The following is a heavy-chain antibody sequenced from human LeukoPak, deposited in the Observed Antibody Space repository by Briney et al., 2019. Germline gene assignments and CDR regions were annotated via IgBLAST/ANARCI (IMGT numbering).Heavy chain of an antibody. J-gene: IGHJ6*02. CDR1: GYTFTDYH. CDR2: ISSYNGNT. D-gene: IGHD2-21*02. V-gene: IGHV1-18*04. CDR3: ARDSRLTGGMDV. Sequence: GASVKVSCKAFGYTFTDYHMHWVRQAPGQGLEWMGWISSYNGNTNYAQELQGRVTMTTDTSTNTAYMELRSLRSDDTAVYYCARDSRLTGGMDVWGQGTTVTVSS.